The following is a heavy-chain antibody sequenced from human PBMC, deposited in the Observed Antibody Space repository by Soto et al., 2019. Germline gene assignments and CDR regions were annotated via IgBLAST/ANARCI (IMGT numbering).Heavy chain of an antibody. CDR1: GGSISSGDYY. V-gene: IGHV4-30-4*01. J-gene: IGHJ5*02. CDR2: IYYSGST. CDR3: ARGGGGELLSSYNWFDP. Sequence: SETLSLTCTVSGGSISSGDYYWSWIRQPPGKGLEWIGYIYYSGSTYYNPSPKSRVTISVDTSKYQFSLKLSSVTAADTAVYYCARGGGGELLSSYNWFDPWGQGTLVTVSS. D-gene: IGHD3-10*01.